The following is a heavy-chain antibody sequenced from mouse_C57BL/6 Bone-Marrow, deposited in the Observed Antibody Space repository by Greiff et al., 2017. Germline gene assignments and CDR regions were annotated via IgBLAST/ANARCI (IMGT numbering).Heavy chain of an antibody. V-gene: IGHV1-55*01. Sequence: VQLQQPGAELVKPGASVKMSCKASGYTFTSYWITWVKQRPGQGLEWIGDIYPGSGSTNYNEKFKSKATLTVDTSSSTAYMQLSSLTSEDSAVYYCARDSHSNYVGFAYWGQGTLVTVSA. D-gene: IGHD2-5*01. CDR1: GYTFTSYW. J-gene: IGHJ3*01. CDR3: ARDSHSNYVGFAY. CDR2: IYPGSGST.